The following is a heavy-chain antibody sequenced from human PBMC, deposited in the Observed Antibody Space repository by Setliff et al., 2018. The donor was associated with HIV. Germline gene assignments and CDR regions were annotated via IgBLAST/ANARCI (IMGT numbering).Heavy chain of an antibody. D-gene: IGHD5-18*01. V-gene: IGHV1-69*13. Sequence: ASVKVSCKASGGTFSSYAISWVRQAPGQGLEWMGGIIPIFGTANYAHKFQGRVTITADESTSTAYMELSSLRSEDTAVYYCARVSGYSYGCAIDYWGQGTLVTVSS. CDR1: GGTFSSYA. CDR2: IIPIFGTA. CDR3: ARVSGYSYGCAIDY. J-gene: IGHJ4*02.